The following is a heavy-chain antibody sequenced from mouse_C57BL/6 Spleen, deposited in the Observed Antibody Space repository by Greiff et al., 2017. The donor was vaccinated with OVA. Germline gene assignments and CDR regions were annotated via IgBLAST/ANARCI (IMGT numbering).Heavy chain of an antibody. Sequence: DVMLVESGGDLVKPGGSLKLSCAASGFTFSSYGMSWVRQTPDKRLEWVATISSGGSYTYYPDSVKGRFTISRDNAKNTLYLQMSSLKSEDTAMYYCARRETILSYDYDDGPWFAYWGQGTLVTVSA. J-gene: IGHJ3*01. D-gene: IGHD2-4*01. CDR1: GFTFSSYG. CDR2: ISSGGSYT. V-gene: IGHV5-6*02. CDR3: ARRETILSYDYDDGPWFAY.